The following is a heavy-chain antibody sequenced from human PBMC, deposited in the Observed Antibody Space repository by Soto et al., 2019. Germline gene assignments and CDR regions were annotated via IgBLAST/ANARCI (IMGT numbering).Heavy chain of an antibody. V-gene: IGHV1-69*13. CDR3: ARVGSKNYYDSSGYYYFDY. CDR2: IIPIFGTA. Sequence: ASVKVSCKASGGTFSSYAISWVRQAPGQGLEWMGGIIPIFGTANYAQKFQGRVTITADESTSTAYMELSSLRSEDTAVYYCARVGSKNYYDSSGYYYFDYWGHGTLVTASS. D-gene: IGHD3-22*01. CDR1: GGTFSSYA. J-gene: IGHJ4*01.